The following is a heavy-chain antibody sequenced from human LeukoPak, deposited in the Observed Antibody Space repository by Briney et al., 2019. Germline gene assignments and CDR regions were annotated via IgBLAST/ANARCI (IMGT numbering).Heavy chain of an antibody. CDR3: ARGHTYYYYMDV. V-gene: IGHV1-8*01. CDR1: GYTFTSYD. CDR2: MNPNSGNT. Sequence: ASVKVSCKASGYTFTSYDINWVRQATGQGLEWMGWMNPNSGNTGYAQKFQGRVTMTRNTSISTAYMELSSLRSEDTAVYYRARGHTYYYYMDVWGKGTTVTISS. J-gene: IGHJ6*03.